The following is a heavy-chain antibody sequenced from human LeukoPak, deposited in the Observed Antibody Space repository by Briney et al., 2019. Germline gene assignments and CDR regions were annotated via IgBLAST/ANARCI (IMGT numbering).Heavy chain of an antibody. CDR1: GFIFSGSA. CDR2: IRSKSNNYAT. Sequence: GGSLRLSCAASGFIFSGSAMHWVRQAPGKGLEWVGFIRSKSNNYATSYGAPVRGRFSVSRDDTRNAAYLQKNSLKIEDTAGYYCTTLPSKPRGGDGTLVT. V-gene: IGHV3-73*01. J-gene: IGHJ4*01. CDR3: TTLPSKPR.